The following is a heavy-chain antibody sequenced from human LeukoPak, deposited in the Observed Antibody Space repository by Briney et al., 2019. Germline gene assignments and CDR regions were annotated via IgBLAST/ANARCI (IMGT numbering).Heavy chain of an antibody. V-gene: IGHV3-33*01. Sequence: GTSLRLSCAASGFMFNNYGMHWVRQAPGKGLEWVAVIWYGGSNKYYADSAKGRFTISRDNSKNTLYLQMNSLRAEDTAVYYCARDLAITMIRGVIIKGSPFDSWGQGTLVTVSS. J-gene: IGHJ4*02. D-gene: IGHD3-10*01. CDR1: GFMFNNYG. CDR2: IWYGGSNK. CDR3: ARDLAITMIRGVIIKGSPFDS.